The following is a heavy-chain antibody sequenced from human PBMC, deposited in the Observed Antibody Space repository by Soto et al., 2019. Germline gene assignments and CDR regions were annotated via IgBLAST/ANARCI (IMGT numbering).Heavy chain of an antibody. Sequence: GSLRLSCAASGFTFSSYGMHWVRQAPGKGLEWVAVIWYDGSNKYYADSVKGRFTISRDNSKNTLYLQMNSLRAEDTAVYYCARGDYYYDSSGYYSRWGQGTLVTVSS. J-gene: IGHJ4*02. D-gene: IGHD3-22*01. CDR2: IWYDGSNK. CDR3: ARGDYYYDSSGYYSR. V-gene: IGHV3-33*01. CDR1: GFTFSSYG.